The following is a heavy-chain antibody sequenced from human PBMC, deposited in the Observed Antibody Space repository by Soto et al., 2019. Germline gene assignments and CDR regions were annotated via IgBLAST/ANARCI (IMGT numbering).Heavy chain of an antibody. V-gene: IGHV3-15*07. CDR3: TTDPGEWDSSSEVPYFDY. CDR1: GFTFSNAW. CDR2: IKSNTDGGGK. Sequence: GGSLRLSCAASGFTFSNAWMNWVRQAPGKGLEWVARIKSNTDGGGKDYAAPVKGRFTISIDDSKDTLYLQMNSQKTEDTAVYYCTTDPGEWDSSSEVPYFDYWGQGTLVTVSS. J-gene: IGHJ4*02. D-gene: IGHD6-6*01.